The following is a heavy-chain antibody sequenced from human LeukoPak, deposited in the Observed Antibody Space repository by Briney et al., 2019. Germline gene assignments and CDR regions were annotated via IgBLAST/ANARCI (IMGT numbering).Heavy chain of an antibody. CDR3: ARGRSWGESGFDY. Sequence: SQTLSLTCGISGDRVSDNSAAWNWIRQSPSRGLEWLGRTYYRSKWYNDYAVSVKSRITIIPDTSKNQFSLQLNSVTPEDTAVYYCARGRSWGESGFDYRGQGTLVTVSS. J-gene: IGHJ4*02. CDR2: TYYRSKWYN. CDR1: GDRVSDNSAA. D-gene: IGHD6-13*01. V-gene: IGHV6-1*01.